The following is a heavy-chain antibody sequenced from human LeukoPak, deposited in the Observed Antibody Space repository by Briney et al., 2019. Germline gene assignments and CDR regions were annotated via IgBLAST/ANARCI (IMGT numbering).Heavy chain of an antibody. V-gene: IGHV3-23*01. CDR2: ISGSGGSA. D-gene: IGHD3-10*01. CDR3: AKGNTYYYGSGSYYADY. J-gene: IGHJ4*02. Sequence: GGSLRLSCAASGFTFSSYAMSWVRQAPGKGLEWVSAISGSGGSAYYADSVKGRFTISRDNSKNTLYLQMNSLRAEDTAVYYCAKGNTYYYGSGSYYADYWGQGTLVTVSS. CDR1: GFTFSSYA.